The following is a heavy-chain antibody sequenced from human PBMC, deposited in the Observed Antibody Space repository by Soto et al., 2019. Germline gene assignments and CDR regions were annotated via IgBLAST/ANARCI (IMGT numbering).Heavy chain of an antibody. V-gene: IGHV1-8*01. J-gene: IGHJ4*02. D-gene: IGHD3-22*01. CDR2: MNPNNGNT. Sequence: QVQLVQSGAEVKRPGASVKVSCKTSGYTFTSYDINWVRQATGQGLEWMGWMNPNNGNTGYAQKFQGRVTITRNTSISTAYMELSSLRSEDTAVYYCARGPPYYDDSSGFPPSDYWGQGTLVTVSS. CDR3: ARGPPYYDDSSGFPPSDY. CDR1: GYTFTSYD.